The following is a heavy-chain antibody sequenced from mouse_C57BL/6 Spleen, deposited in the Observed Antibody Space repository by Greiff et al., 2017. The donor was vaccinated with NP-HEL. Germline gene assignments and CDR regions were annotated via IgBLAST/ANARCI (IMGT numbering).Heavy chain of an antibody. V-gene: IGHV1-54*01. CDR3: ARGSRDSSGSAWFAY. Sequence: VQLQQSGAELVRPGTSVKVSCKASGYAFTNYLIEWVKQRPGQGLEWIGVINPGSGGTNYNEKFKGKATLTADKSSSTAYMQLSSLTSEDSAVYFCARGSRDSSGSAWFAYWGQGTLVTVSA. J-gene: IGHJ3*01. CDR2: INPGSGGT. D-gene: IGHD3-2*02. CDR1: GYAFTNYL.